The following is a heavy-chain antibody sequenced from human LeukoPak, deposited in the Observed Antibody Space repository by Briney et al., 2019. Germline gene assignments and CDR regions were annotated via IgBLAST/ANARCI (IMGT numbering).Heavy chain of an antibody. CDR2: INPSGGST. Sequence: ASVKVSCKASGYTFTNYDMHWVRQAPGQGLEWMGIINPSGGSTSYAQKLQVRVTMTRDTSTSTVYMELSSLRSEDTAVYYCARGWEQQLVRGNWFDPWGQGTLVTVSS. D-gene: IGHD6-13*01. J-gene: IGHJ5*02. CDR1: GYTFTNYD. CDR3: ARGWEQQLVRGNWFDP. V-gene: IGHV1-46*04.